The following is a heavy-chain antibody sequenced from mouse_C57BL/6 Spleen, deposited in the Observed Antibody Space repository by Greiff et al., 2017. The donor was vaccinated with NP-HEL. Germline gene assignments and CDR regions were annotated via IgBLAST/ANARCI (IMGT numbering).Heavy chain of an antibody. J-gene: IGHJ2*01. V-gene: IGHV1-4*01. CDR1: GYTFPSYT. CDR2: INPSSGYT. Sequence: VQLQQSGAELARPGASVKMSCKASGYTFPSYTMHWVKQRPGQGLEWIGYINPSSGYTKYNQKFKDKATLTADKSSSTAYMQLSSLTSEDSAVYYCARSLTGGYFDYWGQGTTLTVSS. D-gene: IGHD4-1*01. CDR3: ARSLTGGYFDY.